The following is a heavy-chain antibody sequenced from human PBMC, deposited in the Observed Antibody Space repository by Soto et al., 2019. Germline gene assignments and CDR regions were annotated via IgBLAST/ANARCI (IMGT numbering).Heavy chain of an antibody. Sequence: QVRLEESGPGLVKPSETLSLICSVSGGSVNNANYFWNWIRHHPENGLEWIGYIFYSGRTRYNPSSKTRSTLSIDTSKNQFSLRLNSVTVADTAVYFCARDADYGGSRGGMDVWGRGTTVTVSS. D-gene: IGHD4-17*01. CDR1: GGSVNNANYF. CDR2: IFYSGRT. CDR3: ARDADYGGSRGGMDV. V-gene: IGHV4-31*03. J-gene: IGHJ6*02.